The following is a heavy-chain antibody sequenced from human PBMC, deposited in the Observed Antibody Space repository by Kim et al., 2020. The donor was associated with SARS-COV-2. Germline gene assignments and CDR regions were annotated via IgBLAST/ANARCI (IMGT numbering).Heavy chain of an antibody. V-gene: IGHV3-23*01. CDR1: GFTFSSYV. Sequence: GGSLRLSCAASGFTFSSYVMSWVRQAPGKGLEWVSSISGSGATTYYADSVKGRFTISRDNFKNTLYLQMNSLRAEDTAVYYCATIPGDSSGFYPPSVFDIWGLGTMVTVSS. D-gene: IGHD3-22*01. J-gene: IGHJ3*02. CDR3: ATIPGDSSGFYPPSVFDI. CDR2: ISGSGATT.